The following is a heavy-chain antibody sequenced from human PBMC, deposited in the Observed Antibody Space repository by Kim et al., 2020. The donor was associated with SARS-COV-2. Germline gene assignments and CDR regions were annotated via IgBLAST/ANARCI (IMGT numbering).Heavy chain of an antibody. Sequence: SETLSLTCTVSGGSVNTADYYWTWIRQPPGKGPEWIGYIYGSGITNYNSSLKSRVTISVDTSKDQFSLKLSSVTAEDTAVYYCARLGSALDDWGQGTQVT. J-gene: IGHJ4*02. V-gene: IGHV4-61*08. CDR3: ARLGSALDD. CDR1: GGSVNTADYY. CDR2: IYGSGIT. D-gene: IGHD1-26*01.